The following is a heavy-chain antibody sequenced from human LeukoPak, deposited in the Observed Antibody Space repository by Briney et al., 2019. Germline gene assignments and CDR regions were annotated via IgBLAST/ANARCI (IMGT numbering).Heavy chain of an antibody. CDR3: AREVPGHGISWGGFDY. V-gene: IGHV4-4*09. J-gene: IGHJ4*02. CDR1: GGSISSYY. Sequence: SETLSLTCTVSGGSISSYYWSWIRQPPGKGLEWIGYIYTSGSTYYNPSLKSRVTISVDTSKNQFSLKLSSVTAADTAVYYCAREVPGHGISWGGFDYWGQGTLVTVSS. D-gene: IGHD3-16*01. CDR2: IYTSGST.